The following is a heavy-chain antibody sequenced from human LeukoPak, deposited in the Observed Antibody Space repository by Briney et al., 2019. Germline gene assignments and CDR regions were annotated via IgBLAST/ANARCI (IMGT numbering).Heavy chain of an antibody. CDR3: ARSISATYYYDNSAYYY. Sequence: ASVKVSCKASAYTFTGYYMHWVRQAPGQGLEWMGWINPNSGGTNYAQNFQGRVTMTRDTSISIAYMELSRLRSDDTAMYYCARSISATYYYDNSAYYYWGQGTLVTVSS. J-gene: IGHJ4*02. CDR2: INPNSGGT. V-gene: IGHV1-2*02. CDR1: AYTFTGYY. D-gene: IGHD3-22*01.